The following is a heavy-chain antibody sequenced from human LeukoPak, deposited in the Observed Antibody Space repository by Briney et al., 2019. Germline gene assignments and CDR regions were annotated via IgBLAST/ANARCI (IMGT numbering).Heavy chain of an antibody. CDR3: ARGVHYYGSGSYFFDP. V-gene: IGHV4-30-2*01. D-gene: IGHD3-10*01. J-gene: IGHJ5*02. Sequence: PSETLSLTCAVSGGSISSGGYSWSWIRQPPGKGLEWIGYIYHSGSTYYNPSLKSRVTISVDRSKNQFSLKLCSVTAADTAVYYCARGVHYYGSGSYFFDPWGQGTLVTVSP. CDR1: GGSISSGGYS. CDR2: IYHSGST.